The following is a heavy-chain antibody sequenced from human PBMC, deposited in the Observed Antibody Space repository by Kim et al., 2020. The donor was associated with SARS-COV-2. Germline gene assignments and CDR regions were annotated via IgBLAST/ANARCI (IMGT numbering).Heavy chain of an antibody. Sequence: AASVKGRFTSSRDDSKNSLYLQMNSLKTEDTAVYYCARVRVTIFGDWFDPWGQGTLVTVSS. CDR3: ARVRVTIFGDWFDP. V-gene: IGHV3-72*01. D-gene: IGHD3-3*01. J-gene: IGHJ5*02.